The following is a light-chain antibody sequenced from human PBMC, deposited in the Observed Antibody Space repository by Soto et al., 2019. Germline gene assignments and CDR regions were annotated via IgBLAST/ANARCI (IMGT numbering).Light chain of an antibody. V-gene: IGLV3-21*02. CDR3: QVWDTTSDQGV. CDR1: NVGSKS. Sequence: SYELTQPPSVSVAPGQTATVTCGGNNVGSKSVHWYEQKPGQAPVLVVYDDSDRPSGIPERFSGSNSGNTATLTISRVEAGDEADYYCQVWDTTSDQGVFGTGTKVTVL. J-gene: IGLJ1*01. CDR2: DDS.